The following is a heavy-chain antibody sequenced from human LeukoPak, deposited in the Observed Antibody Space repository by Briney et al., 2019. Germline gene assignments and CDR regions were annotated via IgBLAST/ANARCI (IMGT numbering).Heavy chain of an antibody. CDR3: ASHGYNWNDVYFDY. J-gene: IGHJ4*02. CDR1: GGSISSYY. D-gene: IGHD1-1*01. V-gene: IGHV4-59*08. CDR2: IYYSGST. Sequence: PSETLSLTCTVSGGSISSYYWSWIRQPLGKGLEWIGYIYYSGSTNYNPSLKSRVTISVDTSKNQFSLKLSSVTAADTAVYYCASHGYNWNDVYFDYWGQGTLVTVSS.